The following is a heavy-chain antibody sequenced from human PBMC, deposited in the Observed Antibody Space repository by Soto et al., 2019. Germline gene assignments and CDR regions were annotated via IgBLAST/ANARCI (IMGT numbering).Heavy chain of an antibody. D-gene: IGHD3-22*01. CDR3: AKDLSVTMIVGFDY. CDR2: ISGSGGST. Sequence: HPGGSLRLSCTASGFTFSSYAMSWVRQAPGKGLEWVSAISGSGGSTYYADSVKGRFTISRDNSKNTLYLQMNSLRAEDTAVYYCAKDLSVTMIVGFDYWGQGTLVTVSS. CDR1: GFTFSSYA. J-gene: IGHJ4*02. V-gene: IGHV3-23*01.